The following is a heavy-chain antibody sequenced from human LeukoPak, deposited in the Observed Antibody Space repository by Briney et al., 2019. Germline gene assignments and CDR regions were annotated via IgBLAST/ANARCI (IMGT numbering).Heavy chain of an antibody. CDR2: MNPNSGNT. D-gene: IGHD2-2*01. CDR3: ARGTGYQLLSIGSPLGY. J-gene: IGHJ4*02. Sequence: ASVKVSCKASGYTFTSYDINWVRQATGQGLEWMGWMNPNSGNTGYAQKFQGRVTMTRNTSISTACMELSSLRSEDTAVYYCARGTGYQLLSIGSPLGYWGQGTLVTVSS. CDR1: GYTFTSYD. V-gene: IGHV1-8*01.